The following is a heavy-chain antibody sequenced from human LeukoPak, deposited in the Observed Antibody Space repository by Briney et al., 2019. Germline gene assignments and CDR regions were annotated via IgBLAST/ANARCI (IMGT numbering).Heavy chain of an antibody. V-gene: IGHV3-23*01. Sequence: GGSLRLSCAASGFTFSSYAMSWVRQAPGKGLEWVSAISGSGASTYYADSVKGRFTISRDNSKNTLYLQMNSLRAEDTAVYYCAKDLSKSRITMVRGVPSPSDYWGQGTLVTVSS. J-gene: IGHJ4*02. CDR2: ISGSGAST. CDR3: AKDLSKSRITMVRGVPSPSDY. CDR1: GFTFSSYA. D-gene: IGHD3-10*01.